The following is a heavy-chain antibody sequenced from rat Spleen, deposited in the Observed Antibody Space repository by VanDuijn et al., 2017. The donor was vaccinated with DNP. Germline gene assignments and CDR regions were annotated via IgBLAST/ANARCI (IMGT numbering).Heavy chain of an antibody. V-gene: IGHV5-27*01. J-gene: IGHJ4*01. CDR3: TTGGLDA. CDR2: LTNSGGST. Sequence: EVQLVESGGGLVQPGRSLKLSCAASGFTFSNYGMAWVRQAPTQGLEWVASLTNSGGSTYYRDSVKGRFTISRDNAKSTLYLQMDSLRSEDTATYYCTTGGLDAWGQGTSVTVSS. CDR1: GFTFSNYG.